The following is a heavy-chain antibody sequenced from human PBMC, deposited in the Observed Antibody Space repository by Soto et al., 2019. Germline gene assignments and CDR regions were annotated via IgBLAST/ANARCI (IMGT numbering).Heavy chain of an antibody. CDR2: INDRGSS. D-gene: IGHD3-9*01. V-gene: IGHV4-34*01. CDR1: GGSVSGYY. Sequence: QVQLQQWGAGPLRPLETLSLTCGVSGGSVSGYYWSWIRQSPGKGLERIGEINDRGSSNYNPFLGSLVSISVDTSKNHYSLDLRSVTAAATAVYYCARESHDISSGPPWVWDVDLWGRGTLVTV. J-gene: IGHJ2*01. CDR3: ARESHDISSGPPWVWDVDL.